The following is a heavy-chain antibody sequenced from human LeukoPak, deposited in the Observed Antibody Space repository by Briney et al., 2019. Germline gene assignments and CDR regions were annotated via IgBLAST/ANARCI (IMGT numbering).Heavy chain of an antibody. CDR1: GGSFSDYY. Sequence: SETLSLTCAVYGGSFSDYYLSWIRQPPGKGLEWIGSIYYSGSTYYNPSLKSRVTISVDTSKNQFSLKLSPVTAADTAVYYCARAWFGDHVNYGMDVWGQGTTVTVSS. V-gene: IGHV4-34*01. D-gene: IGHD3-10*01. J-gene: IGHJ6*02. CDR3: ARAWFGDHVNYGMDV. CDR2: IYYSGST.